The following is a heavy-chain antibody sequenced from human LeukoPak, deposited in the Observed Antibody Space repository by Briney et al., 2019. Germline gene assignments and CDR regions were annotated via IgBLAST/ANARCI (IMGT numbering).Heavy chain of an antibody. V-gene: IGHV3-53*01. CDR3: ARAVGWFGGGDFDY. D-gene: IGHD3-10*01. J-gene: IGHJ4*02. CDR1: GFTVSSNY. CDR2: IYSGGST. Sequence: PGGSLRLSCAASGFTVSSNYMSWVRQAPGKGLEWVSVIYSGGSTYYADSVKGRFTISGDNSKNPLYLQMNSLRAEDTAVYYCARAVGWFGGGDFDYWGQGTLVTVSS.